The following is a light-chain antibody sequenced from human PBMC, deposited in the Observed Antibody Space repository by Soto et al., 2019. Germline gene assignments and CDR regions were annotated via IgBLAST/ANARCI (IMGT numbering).Light chain of an antibody. V-gene: IGKV3-15*01. CDR1: QSVTTN. Sequence: EIVLTQSPATLSVSPGERATLSCRASQSVTTNLAWYQQKPGQVPRLLISGASTRATDIPARFSGSGSGTEFTLTSSSLQSEDLAVYYCQQFDKWPITFGQGTRLEIK. CDR2: GAS. CDR3: QQFDKWPIT. J-gene: IGKJ5*01.